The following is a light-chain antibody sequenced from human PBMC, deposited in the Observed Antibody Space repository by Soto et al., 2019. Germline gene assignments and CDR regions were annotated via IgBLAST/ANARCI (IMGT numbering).Light chain of an antibody. CDR3: SSYTSSSTLDV. V-gene: IGLV2-14*01. J-gene: IGLJ1*01. CDR1: SSDVGYYNY. CDR2: EVS. Sequence: QSVLTQPASVSGSPGQSITISCTGTSSDVGYYNYVSWYQQHPGNAPKLIIYEVSNRPAGVSNRFSGSKSGNTASLTISGLQAEDEADYYCSSYTSSSTLDVFGIGTKATVL.